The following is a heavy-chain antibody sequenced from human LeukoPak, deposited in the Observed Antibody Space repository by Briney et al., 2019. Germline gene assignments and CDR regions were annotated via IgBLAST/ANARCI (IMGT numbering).Heavy chain of an antibody. CDR1: GFTFSSYW. CDR2: INSDGSST. CDR3: ARAEYSSSWYGFAFDI. J-gene: IGHJ3*02. Sequence: GGSLRLSCAASGFTFSSYWMHWVRHAPGKGLVWVSRINSDGSSTSYADSVKGRFTISRDNAKNTLYLQMNSLRAEDTAVYYCARAEYSSSWYGFAFDIWGQGTMVTVSS. V-gene: IGHV3-74*01. D-gene: IGHD6-13*01.